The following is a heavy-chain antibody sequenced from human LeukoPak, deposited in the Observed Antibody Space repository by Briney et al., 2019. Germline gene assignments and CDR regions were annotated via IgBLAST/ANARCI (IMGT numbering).Heavy chain of an antibody. CDR1: GVSISSDNYY. Sequence: PSETLSLTCTVSGVSISSDNYYWSWIRQHPGKGLEWIGYIYYSGSTYYNPSLKSRVTISVDSSKNQFSLYLTSVTAADTAVYYCARENYYDSSGIFDYWSQGTLVTVSS. V-gene: IGHV4-31*03. J-gene: IGHJ4*02. CDR3: ARENYYDSSGIFDY. D-gene: IGHD3-22*01. CDR2: IYYSGST.